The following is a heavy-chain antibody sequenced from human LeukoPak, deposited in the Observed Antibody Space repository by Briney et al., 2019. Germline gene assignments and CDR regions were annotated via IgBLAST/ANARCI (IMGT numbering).Heavy chain of an antibody. D-gene: IGHD3-10*01. CDR3: AREAVNGSGSYYNLLVY. Sequence: PGGSLRLSCAASGFTVSSNYMSWVRQAPGKGLEWVSVIYSGGSTYYADSVKGRFTISRDNSKNTLYLQMNSLRAEDTAVYYCAREAVNGSGSYYNLLVYWGQGTLVTVSS. CDR1: GFTVSSNY. CDR2: IYSGGST. V-gene: IGHV3-53*01. J-gene: IGHJ4*02.